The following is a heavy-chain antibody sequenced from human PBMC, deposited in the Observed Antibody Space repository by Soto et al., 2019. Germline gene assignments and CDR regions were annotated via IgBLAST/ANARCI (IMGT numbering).Heavy chain of an antibody. CDR1: GLSISNYA. Sequence: GGSLRLSCVASGLSISNYAMSWVRQAPGKGLEWVSALDRSGAYTWYADSVKGRFIISRDNSKNTLYLQMSGLRAEDTAVYHCAKGSPGGRPYFFDYWGRGTVVTVSS. J-gene: IGHJ4*02. V-gene: IGHV3-23*01. CDR3: AKGSPGGRPYFFDY. CDR2: LDRSGAYT. D-gene: IGHD1-1*01.